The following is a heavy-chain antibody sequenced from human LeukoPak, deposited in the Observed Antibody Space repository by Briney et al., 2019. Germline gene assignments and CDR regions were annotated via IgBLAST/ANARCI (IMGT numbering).Heavy chain of an antibody. V-gene: IGHV3-23*01. CDR1: GFTFTNYA. D-gene: IGHD2-15*01. CDR2: ITGSGGST. CDR3: ASRYCSGGSCYNRYYFDY. Sequence: GGSLRLSCAASGFTFTNYAMSWVRQAPGKGLEWVSAITGSGGSTYYADSVKGRFTISRDNSKNTLYLQMNSLRADDTAIYYCASRYCSGGSCYNRYYFDYWGQGTLVTVSS. J-gene: IGHJ4*02.